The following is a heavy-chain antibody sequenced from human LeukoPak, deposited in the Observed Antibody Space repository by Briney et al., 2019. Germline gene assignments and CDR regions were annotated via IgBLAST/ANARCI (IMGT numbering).Heavy chain of an antibody. CDR3: ARTPYYGSGSYYIF. V-gene: IGHV1-18*04. D-gene: IGHD3-10*01. CDR1: GYTFTSYG. Sequence: ASVKVSCKASGYTFTSYGISWVRQAPGQGLEWMGWISAYNGNTNYAQKLQGRVTMTTETSTSTAYMELRSLRSDDTAVYYCARTPYYGSGSYYIFWGQGTLVTASS. J-gene: IGHJ4*02. CDR2: ISAYNGNT.